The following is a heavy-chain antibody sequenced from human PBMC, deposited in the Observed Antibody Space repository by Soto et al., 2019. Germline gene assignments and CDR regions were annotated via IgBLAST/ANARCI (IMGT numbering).Heavy chain of an antibody. D-gene: IGHD3-16*02. CDR3: ARVVIYFDY. V-gene: IGHV2-5*01. Sequence: QITLKESGPTLVKPTQTLTLTCTLSGFSLSTSGLGVGWIRQPPGKALEWLALIYWNDDKRYSPSLKSRLTITTDTTKNQVVVTMTNMDPVDTAPYYCARVVIYFDYWGQGTVVTVSS. CDR1: GFSLSTSGLG. J-gene: IGHJ4*02. CDR2: IYWNDDK.